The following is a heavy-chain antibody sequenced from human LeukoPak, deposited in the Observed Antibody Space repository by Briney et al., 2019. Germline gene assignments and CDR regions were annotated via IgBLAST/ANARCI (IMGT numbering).Heavy chain of an antibody. CDR1: GFTVSSNY. V-gene: IGHV3-66*01. D-gene: IGHD4-11*01. Sequence: GGSLRLSCAASGFTVSSNYMSWVRQAPGKGLEWVSVIYSGGSTYYADSVKGRFTISRDNSKNTLYLQMNSLRAEDTAVYYCARVATVIDNWFDPWGQGTLVTVSS. J-gene: IGHJ5*02. CDR2: IYSGGST. CDR3: ARVATVIDNWFDP.